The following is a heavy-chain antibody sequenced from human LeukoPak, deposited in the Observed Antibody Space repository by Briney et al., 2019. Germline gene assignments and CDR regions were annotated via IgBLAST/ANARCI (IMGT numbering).Heavy chain of an antibody. D-gene: IGHD6-13*01. J-gene: IGHJ5*02. CDR3: ATSLAAAGTFSWFDP. CDR1: GDSISSGSYY. Sequence: PSQTLSLTCTVSGDSISSGSYYWGWIRQPPGTGLEWIGSIYYSGSTYYNPSLKSRVTISVDTSKNQFSLKLSSVTAADTAVYYCATSLAAAGTFSWFDPWGQGTLVTVSS. V-gene: IGHV4-39*07. CDR2: IYYSGST.